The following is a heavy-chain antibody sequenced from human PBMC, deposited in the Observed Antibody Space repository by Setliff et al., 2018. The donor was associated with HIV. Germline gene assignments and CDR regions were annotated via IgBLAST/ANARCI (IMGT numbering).Heavy chain of an antibody. D-gene: IGHD1-26*01. J-gene: IGHJ4*02. CDR2: FDLEDGDP. Sequence: SFPFSGYSVTELSIHWVRQAPGKGLEWMGSFDLEDGDPLYAQKFQGRVTMTEDTATDTAYMELRSRRAEDTAVYYCATASTFGGIVTPWDYWGQGTLVTVSS. CDR1: GYSVTELS. CDR3: ATASTFGGIVTPWDY. V-gene: IGHV1-24*01.